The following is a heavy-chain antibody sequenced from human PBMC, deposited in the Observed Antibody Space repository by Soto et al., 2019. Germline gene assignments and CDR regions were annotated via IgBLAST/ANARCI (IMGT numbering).Heavy chain of an antibody. CDR1: GGSFSGYY. CDR3: ARGRLWFGELLPHFDY. CDR2: INHSGST. J-gene: IGHJ4*02. D-gene: IGHD3-10*01. V-gene: IGHV4-34*01. Sequence: QVQLQQWGAGLLKPSETLSLTCAVYGGSFSGYYWSWIRQPPGKGLEWIGEINHSGSTNYNPSPKSRVTISVDTSKNQFSLKLSSVTAADTAVYYCARGRLWFGELLPHFDYWGQGTLVTVSS.